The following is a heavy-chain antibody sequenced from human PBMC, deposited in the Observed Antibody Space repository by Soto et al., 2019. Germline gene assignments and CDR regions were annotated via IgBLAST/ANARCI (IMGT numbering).Heavy chain of an antibody. CDR3: ARVSATGTRWFDP. V-gene: IGHV4-31*03. D-gene: IGHD6-13*01. Sequence: QAQLQESGPGLVKPSQTLSLTCTVSGASMNSGAYYWSWVRQPPGKGLEWIGYIYHNGRTYNNPSLMSRVTMSLDTSKNQFSLKLNSVSAADTAVYYCARVSATGTRWFDPWGQGTLVTVSS. CDR1: GASMNSGAYY. J-gene: IGHJ5*02. CDR2: IYHNGRT.